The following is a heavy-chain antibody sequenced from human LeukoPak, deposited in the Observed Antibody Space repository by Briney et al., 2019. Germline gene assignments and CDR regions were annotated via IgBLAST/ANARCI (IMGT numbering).Heavy chain of an antibody. CDR1: GFTFSNFW. V-gene: IGHV3-7*01. D-gene: IGHD3-22*01. J-gene: IGHJ3*02. CDR3: ARDTRIFTYYYDSSGPQSDAFDI. Sequence: PGASLRLSCAASGFTFSNFWMSWVRQAPGKGLEWVANIKEDGSEKYYVDSVKGRFTISRDNAKNSLYLQMNSLRAEDTAVYYCARDTRIFTYYYDSSGPQSDAFDIWGQGTMVTVSS. CDR2: IKEDGSEK.